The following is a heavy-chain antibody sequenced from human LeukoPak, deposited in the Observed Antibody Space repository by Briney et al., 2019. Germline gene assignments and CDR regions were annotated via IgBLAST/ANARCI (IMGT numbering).Heavy chain of an antibody. CDR1: GFTFSSYG. D-gene: IGHD3-10*01. CDR2: ISGSGGST. V-gene: IGHV3-23*01. Sequence: GGSLRLSCAASGFTFSSYGMSWVRQALGKGLEWVSAISGSGGSTYYADSVKGRFTISRDNSKNTLYLQMNSLRAEDTAVYYCAKAGSGSYYPSGHYYYYYMDVWGKGTTVTISS. CDR3: AKAGSGSYYPSGHYYYYYMDV. J-gene: IGHJ6*03.